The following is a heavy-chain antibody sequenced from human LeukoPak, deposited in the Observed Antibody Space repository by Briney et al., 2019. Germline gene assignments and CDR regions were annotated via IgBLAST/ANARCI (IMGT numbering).Heavy chain of an antibody. J-gene: IGHJ4*02. D-gene: IGHD2-2*01. Sequence: PSETLSLTCTVSGGSISSYYCSWIRQPAGKGLEWIGRIYTSGSTNYNPSLKSRVTKSVDTSKNQFSLKLSSVTAADTAVYYCAGIVVVPAAKDYFDYWGQGTLVTVSS. CDR1: GGSISSYY. CDR3: AGIVVVPAAKDYFDY. CDR2: IYTSGST. V-gene: IGHV4-4*07.